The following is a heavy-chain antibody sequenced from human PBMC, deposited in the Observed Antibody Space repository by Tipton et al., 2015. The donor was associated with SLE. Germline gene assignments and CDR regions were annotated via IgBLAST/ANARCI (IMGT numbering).Heavy chain of an antibody. J-gene: IGHJ6*03. Sequence: SLRLSCAVSGFTFSKSGMHWVRQAPGKGLEWVAVIWHDGSNKYYRDSVKGRFTISRDNSQDTLYLQMTNLRADDTAVYFCATGSGDDFWSGDYYMAVWGKGTTVTVSS. D-gene: IGHD3-3*01. CDR3: ATGSGDDFWSGDYYMAV. V-gene: IGHV3-33*01. CDR2: IWHDGSNK. CDR1: GFTFSKSG.